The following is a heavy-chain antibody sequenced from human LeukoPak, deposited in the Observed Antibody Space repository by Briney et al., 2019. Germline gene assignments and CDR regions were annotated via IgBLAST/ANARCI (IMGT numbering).Heavy chain of an antibody. Sequence: GGSLRLSCAASGFTFSSYAMSWVRQAPGKGLEWVSAISGSGGSTYYADSVKGQFTISRDNSKNTLYLQMNSLRAEDTAVYYCAKGQVPAAPYYYYGMDVWGQGTTVTVSS. D-gene: IGHD2-2*01. CDR2: ISGSGGST. V-gene: IGHV3-23*01. CDR1: GFTFSSYA. CDR3: AKGQVPAAPYYYYGMDV. J-gene: IGHJ6*02.